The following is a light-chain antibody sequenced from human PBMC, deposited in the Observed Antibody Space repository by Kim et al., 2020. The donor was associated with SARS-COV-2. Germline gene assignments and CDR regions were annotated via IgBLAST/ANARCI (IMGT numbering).Light chain of an antibody. CDR2: QTS. Sequence: DIQMTQSPSSLSASVGDRVTITCRASQIINPWLAWYQQKPGKAPQRLIFQTSSLQSGVPSRFSGSGSGTEFTLTISSLQPDDFATYYCQHYKNYPRTFGQGTRVEIK. J-gene: IGKJ1*01. CDR1: QIINPW. CDR3: QHYKNYPRT. V-gene: IGKV1-5*03.